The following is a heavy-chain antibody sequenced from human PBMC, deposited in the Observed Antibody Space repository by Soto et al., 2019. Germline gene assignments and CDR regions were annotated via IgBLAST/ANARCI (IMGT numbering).Heavy chain of an antibody. CDR3: ARMASAGTLNWFDP. CDR1: GYTFINFD. D-gene: IGHD6-13*01. J-gene: IGHJ5*02. Sequence: QVPLVQSGAEVKEPGASVRVSCKASGYTFINFDISWVRQAAGQGLEWLGWMNPGSGKTGYASKFQGRVAMTRDASTGTSNLELSSLTSDDTAVYYCARMASAGTLNWFDPWGQGTLVTVSS. V-gene: IGHV1-8*02. CDR2: MNPGSGKT.